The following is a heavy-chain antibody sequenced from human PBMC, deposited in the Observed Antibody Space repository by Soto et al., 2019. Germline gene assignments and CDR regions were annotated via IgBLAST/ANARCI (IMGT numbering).Heavy chain of an antibody. J-gene: IGHJ4*02. Sequence: QITLNESGPTVVRPTETLTLTCRFSGFSLTTSGVGVGWIRQSPGKAPEWLALIYWDDDKRYSASLKSRLTITKDTSKNHVVLTVSDLHPTDTATYYCAHRVFRTGFGLVTPTAIYFDFWGQGTPVAVSS. D-gene: IGHD3-3*01. CDR1: GFSLTTSGVG. CDR3: AHRVFRTGFGLVTPTAIYFDF. CDR2: IYWDDDK. V-gene: IGHV2-5*02.